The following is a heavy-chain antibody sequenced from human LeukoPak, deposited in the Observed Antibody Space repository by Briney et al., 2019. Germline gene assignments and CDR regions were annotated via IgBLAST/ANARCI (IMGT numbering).Heavy chain of an antibody. V-gene: IGHV4-61*02. D-gene: IGHD6-19*01. CDR3: TRGWLSAGAFDI. J-gene: IGHJ3*02. CDR1: GGSINTASYS. Sequence: SQTLSLTCTVSGGSINTASYSWTWIRQPAGKGLEWIGRIYFSGNTDQNPSLKSRVTVSMDSSKNQFSLEMKSVTAADTAVYYCTRGWLSAGAFDIWGQGTMVTVSS. CDR2: IYFSGNT.